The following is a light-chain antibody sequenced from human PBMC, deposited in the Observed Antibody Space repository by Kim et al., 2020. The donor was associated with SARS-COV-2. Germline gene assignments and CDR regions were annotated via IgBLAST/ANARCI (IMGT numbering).Light chain of an antibody. CDR1: QSVSSY. J-gene: IGKJ4*01. V-gene: IGKV3-15*01. Sequence: VSPGEKATLSCRSSQSVSSYLAWYQQKPGQTPGLLIYGASTRATGIPARFSGSGSGTEFTLTISSLQSEDFAVYYCQQYNDWPLTFGGGTKVDIK. CDR2: GAS. CDR3: QQYNDWPLT.